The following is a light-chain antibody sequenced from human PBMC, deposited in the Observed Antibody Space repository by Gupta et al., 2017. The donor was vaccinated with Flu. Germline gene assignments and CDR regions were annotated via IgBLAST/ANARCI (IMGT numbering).Light chain of an antibody. CDR3: QTWGTGIHWV. Sequence: QLVLTQSPSASASLGPSVKLTCTLSSGHSSYAIAWHQQQPEKGPRYLMKLNSDGSHSKGDGIPDRFSGSSSGAERYLTISSLQSEDEADYYCQTWGTGIHWVFGGGTKLTVL. V-gene: IGLV4-69*01. CDR1: SGHSSYA. J-gene: IGLJ3*02. CDR2: LNSDGSH.